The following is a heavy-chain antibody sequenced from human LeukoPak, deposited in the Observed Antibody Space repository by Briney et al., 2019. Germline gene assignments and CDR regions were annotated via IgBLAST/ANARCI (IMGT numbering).Heavy chain of an antibody. V-gene: IGHV1-69*05. Sequence: SVKVSCKASGGTFSSYAISWVRQAPGQGLEWMGGIIPIFGTANYAQKFQGRVTMTRDMSTSTVYMELSSLRSEDTAVYYCARDRSVVEQQQGGGYNWFDPWGQGTLVTVSS. CDR1: GGTFSSYA. CDR2: IIPIFGTA. CDR3: ARDRSVVEQQQGGGYNWFDP. D-gene: IGHD6-13*01. J-gene: IGHJ5*02.